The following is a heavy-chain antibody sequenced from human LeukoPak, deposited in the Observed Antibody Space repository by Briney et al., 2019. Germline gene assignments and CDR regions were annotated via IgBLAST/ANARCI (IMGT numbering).Heavy chain of an antibody. V-gene: IGHV1-46*01. CDR2: INPTGGST. D-gene: IGHD1-26*01. J-gene: IGHJ5*02. CDR1: GYTFTRYY. CDR3: ARDNSVGDNAWWFDP. Sequence: ASVKVSCKASGYTFTRYYMHCVRQAPGQGLEWMGLINPTGGSTGYAQKFQGRVTMTRDMSTSTDYMELSSLRSEDTAIYYCARDNSVGDNAWWFDPWGQGTLVTVSS.